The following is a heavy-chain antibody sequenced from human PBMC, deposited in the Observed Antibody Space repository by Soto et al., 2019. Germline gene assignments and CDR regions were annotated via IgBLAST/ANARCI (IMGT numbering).Heavy chain of an antibody. D-gene: IGHD2-8*01. V-gene: IGHV1-46*01. CDR2: INPSGGST. J-gene: IGHJ6*03. CDR1: GYTFTSYY. Sequence: ASVKVSCKASGYTFTSYYMHWVRQAPGQGLEWMGIINPSGGSTSYAQKFQGRVTMTRDTSTSTVYMELSSLRSEDTAVYYCANAEGLINYYYYYMDVWGKGTTVTVSS. CDR3: ANAEGLINYYYYYMDV.